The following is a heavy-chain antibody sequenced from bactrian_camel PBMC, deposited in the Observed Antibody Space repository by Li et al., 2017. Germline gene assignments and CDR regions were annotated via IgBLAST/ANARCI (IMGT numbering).Heavy chain of an antibody. J-gene: IGHJ4*01. CDR1: GNTYSAHC. V-gene: IGHV3S53*01. CDR3: AEGRGSRGEHCYSLNY. CDR2: IAGSGST. Sequence: HVQLVESGGGSVQAGGSLRLSCAVSGNTYSAHCMGWFRQAPGKEREGVAVIAGSGSTGYADSVKGRFTISRDSAKNTVYLQMNNPQPEDTATYYCAEGRGSRGEHCYSLNYWGQGTQVTVS. D-gene: IGHD6*01.